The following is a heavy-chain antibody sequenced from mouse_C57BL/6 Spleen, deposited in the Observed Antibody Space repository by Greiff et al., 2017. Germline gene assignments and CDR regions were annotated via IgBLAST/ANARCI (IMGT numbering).Heavy chain of an antibody. J-gene: IGHJ2*01. CDR2: ISGGGGNT. CDR1: GFTFSSYT. CDR3: ARQGYDGYFDY. V-gene: IGHV5-9*04. D-gene: IGHD3-1*01. Sequence: EVQRVESGGGLVKPGGSLKLSCAASGFTFSSYTMSWVRQTPEKRLEWVATISGGGGNTYYPDSVKGRFTISSDNAKNTLYLQMSSLRSDDTAVYYWARQGYDGYFDYWGQGTTLTVSS.